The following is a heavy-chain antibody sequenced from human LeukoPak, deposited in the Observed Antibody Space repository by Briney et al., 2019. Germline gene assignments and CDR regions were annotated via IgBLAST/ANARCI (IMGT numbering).Heavy chain of an antibody. D-gene: IGHD2-15*01. J-gene: IGHJ6*02. CDR1: GGSFSGYY. V-gene: IGHV4-34*01. CDR3: ASSRVVAAAAVGYYYYYGMDV. Sequence: PSETLSLTCAVYGGSFSGYYWSWIRQPPGKGLEWIGEINHSGSTNYNPSLKSRVTISVDTSKNQFSLRLSSVTAADTAVYYCASSRVVAAAAVGYYYYYGMDVWGQGTTVTVSS. CDR2: INHSGST.